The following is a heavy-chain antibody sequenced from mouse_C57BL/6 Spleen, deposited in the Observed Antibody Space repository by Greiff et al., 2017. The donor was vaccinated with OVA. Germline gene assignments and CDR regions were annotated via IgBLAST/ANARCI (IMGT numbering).Heavy chain of an antibody. J-gene: IGHJ1*03. V-gene: IGHV5-17*01. CDR1: GFTFSDYG. CDR3: ARRFITTVGYFDV. D-gene: IGHD1-1*01. Sequence: EVMLVESGGGLVKPGGSLKLSCAASGFTFSDYGMHWVRQAPEKGLEWVAYISSGRSTLYYAVTVKGRFTISRDNAKNTLFLQMTRLRSEDTAMYYCARRFITTVGYFDVWGTGTTVTVAS. CDR2: ISSGRSTL.